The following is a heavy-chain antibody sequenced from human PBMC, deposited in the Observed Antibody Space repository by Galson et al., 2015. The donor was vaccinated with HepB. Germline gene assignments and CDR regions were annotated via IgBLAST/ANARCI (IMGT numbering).Heavy chain of an antibody. D-gene: IGHD2-15*01. CDR2: IIPIFGTA. Sequence: SVKVSCKASGGTFSSYAISWVRQAPGQGLEWMGGIIPIFGTAKYAQKFQGRVTIAADESTSTAYMELSSLRSEDTAVYYCARSQGSGYNLYYYHGMDVWGQGTTVPVSS. CDR3: ARSQGSGYNLYYYHGMDV. J-gene: IGHJ6*02. CDR1: GGTFSSYA. V-gene: IGHV1-69*13.